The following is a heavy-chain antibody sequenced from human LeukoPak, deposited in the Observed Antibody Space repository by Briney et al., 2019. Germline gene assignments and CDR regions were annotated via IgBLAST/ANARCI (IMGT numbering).Heavy chain of an antibody. V-gene: IGHV3-64*01. CDR2: ISSNGRST. D-gene: IGHD3-3*01. Sequence: PGGSLRLSCAASGFTFSSYAMHWVRQAPGKGLEYVSAISSNGRSTYYANSVKGRFTISRDNSKNTLYLQMGSLRAEDMAVYYCARASYYDFWSGYEYDYWGQGTLVTVSS. J-gene: IGHJ4*02. CDR1: GFTFSSYA. CDR3: ARASYYDFWSGYEYDY.